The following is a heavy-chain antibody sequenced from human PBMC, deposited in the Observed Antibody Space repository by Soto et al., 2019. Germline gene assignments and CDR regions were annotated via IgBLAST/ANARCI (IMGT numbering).Heavy chain of an antibody. D-gene: IGHD2-15*01. J-gene: IGHJ4*02. CDR2: IYSGGST. CDR3: ARTCSGGTCSFDY. Sequence: ETLSLTCTVSGGSISSSSYYWGWIRQAPGKGLEWVSVIYSGGSTYYADSVKGRFTISRDNSENTLYLQMNSLRAEDTAVYYCARTCSGGTCSFDYWGQGTLVTVSS. CDR1: GGSISSSSYY. V-gene: IGHV3-66*01.